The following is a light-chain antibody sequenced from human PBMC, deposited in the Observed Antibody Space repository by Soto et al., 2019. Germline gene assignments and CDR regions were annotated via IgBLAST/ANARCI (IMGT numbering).Light chain of an antibody. CDR2: DVI. V-gene: IGLV2-8*01. Sequence: QSALTQPPSASGSPGQTVAISCTGTSSDVGTYNYVSWYQQHPGKAPKLMIYDVIQRPSEVPARFSGSKSGNTASLTVSGLQPEDEADYYCCSYTTSSTYVFGTGTKLTVL. J-gene: IGLJ1*01. CDR1: SSDVGTYNY. CDR3: CSYTTSSTYV.